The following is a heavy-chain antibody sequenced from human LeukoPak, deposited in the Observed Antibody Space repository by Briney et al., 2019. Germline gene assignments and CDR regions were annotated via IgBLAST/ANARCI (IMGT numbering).Heavy chain of an antibody. CDR2: IYYSGST. CDR3: ARVSGQWLVYYFDY. V-gene: IGHV4-30-4*08. J-gene: IGHJ4*02. CDR1: GGSISSGDYY. Sequence: SQTLSLTCTVSGGSISSGDYYWGWIRQPPGKGLEWIGYIYYSGSTYYNPSLKSRVTISVDTSKNQFSLKLSSVTAADTAVYYCARVSGQWLVYYFDYWGQGTLVTVSS. D-gene: IGHD6-19*01.